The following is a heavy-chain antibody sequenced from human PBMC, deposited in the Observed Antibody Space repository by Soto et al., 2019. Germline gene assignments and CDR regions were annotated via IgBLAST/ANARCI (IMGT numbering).Heavy chain of an antibody. CDR2: IDSSTKYT. Sequence: QVQLVESGGGLVRPGGSLRLSCEASGFTFRDYSMTWFRQAPGKGLEWLSYIDSSTKYTNYADSVKGGFTISRDNAKNSLYLQMNSLRADDTAVYYCAREYYYTMDVWGQGTMVTVSS. CDR3: AREYYYTMDV. J-gene: IGHJ6*02. V-gene: IGHV3-11*05. CDR1: GFTFRDYS.